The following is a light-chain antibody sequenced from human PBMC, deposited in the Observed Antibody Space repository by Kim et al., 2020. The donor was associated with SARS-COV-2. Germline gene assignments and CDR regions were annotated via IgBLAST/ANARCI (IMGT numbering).Light chain of an antibody. CDR2: GAS. Sequence: AAVGDSVTITCRASQDIRNELVLYQQTPGRAPTRLIYGASSLQSGVPSRFSGSGSGTEFTLTISSVQPEDFATYFCLQHSTYPITFGQGTRLEIK. V-gene: IGKV1-17*01. J-gene: IGKJ5*01. CDR3: LQHSTYPIT. CDR1: QDIRNE.